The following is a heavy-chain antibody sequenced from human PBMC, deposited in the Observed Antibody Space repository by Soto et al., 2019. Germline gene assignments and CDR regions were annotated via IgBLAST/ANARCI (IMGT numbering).Heavy chain of an antibody. CDR1: GYSFTNYW. CDR2: IFPGDSDT. V-gene: IGHV5-51*01. D-gene: IGHD3-22*01. Sequence: GESLKISCQTSGYSFTNYWIGWVRQLPGKGPEYMGVIFPGDSDTKYSPPFQGQVTISVDKSINTAYLQWSSLKASDTAMYYCARRDFDSSGYSQAFDFWGQGTSVTVSS. CDR3: ARRDFDSSGYSQAFDF. J-gene: IGHJ4*02.